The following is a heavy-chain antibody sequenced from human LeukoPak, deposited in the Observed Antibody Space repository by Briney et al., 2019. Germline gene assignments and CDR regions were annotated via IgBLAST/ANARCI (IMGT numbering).Heavy chain of an antibody. J-gene: IGHJ4*02. V-gene: IGHV4-34*01. D-gene: IGHD3-3*01. CDR1: GGSFSGYY. CDR2: INHSGST. Sequence: TSETLSLTCAVYGGSFSGYYWTWIRQPPGKGLEWIGEINHSGSTNYNPSLKSRVTISVDTSKNQFSLKLSSMTAADTAVYYCARVQDDSFYWGQGTLVTVSS. CDR3: ARVQDDSFY.